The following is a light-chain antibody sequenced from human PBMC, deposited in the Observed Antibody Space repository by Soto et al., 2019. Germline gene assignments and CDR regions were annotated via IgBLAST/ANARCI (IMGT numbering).Light chain of an antibody. CDR2: GAS. V-gene: IGKV1-39*01. J-gene: IGKJ3*01. Sequence: DIQMTQSPSSLSASVGDRVTITCRASQSISRYLNWYQQKPGKAPKILIYGASTLQSGVPSRFSGSGSGTDFTLTISRLEPEDFAVYYCQQYGTFPFTFGPGTKVDIK. CDR3: QQYGTFPFT. CDR1: QSISRY.